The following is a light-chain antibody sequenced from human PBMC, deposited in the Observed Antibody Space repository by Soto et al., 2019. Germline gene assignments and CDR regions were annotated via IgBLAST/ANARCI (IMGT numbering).Light chain of an antibody. CDR2: DAS. CDR1: QSVSSY. CDR3: QQRSNWPPSLT. V-gene: IGKV3-11*01. J-gene: IGKJ4*01. Sequence: EIVLTQSPATLSLSPGERATLSCRASQSVSSYLAWYQQKPGQAPRLLIYDASNRATGIPARFSGSGSGTEFTLPISSLEPEDFAVYYCQQRSNWPPSLTFGGGTKVEIK.